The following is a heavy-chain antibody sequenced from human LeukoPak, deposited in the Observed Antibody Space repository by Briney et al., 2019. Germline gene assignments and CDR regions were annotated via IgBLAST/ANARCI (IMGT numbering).Heavy chain of an antibody. D-gene: IGHD2-21*02. J-gene: IGHJ5*02. CDR3: ARAKRGDLNWFDP. CDR2: IYLGDSDT. V-gene: IGHV5-51*01. Sequence: GESLKISCKVSGYSFITYWIGWVRQMPGKGLEWMGIIYLGDSDTRYSTSFQGQVTISADKFISAAYLQWSSLKASDTAMYYCARAKRGDLNWFDPWGQGTLVTVSS. CDR1: GYSFITYW.